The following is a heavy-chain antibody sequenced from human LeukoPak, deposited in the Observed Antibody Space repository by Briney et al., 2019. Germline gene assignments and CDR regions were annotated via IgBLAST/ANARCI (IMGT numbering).Heavy chain of an antibody. CDR1: GFTFSSYW. CDR2: IKQDGSEK. D-gene: IGHD2-2*01. J-gene: IGHJ5*02. Sequence: PGGSLRLSCAASGFTFSSYWMSWVRQAPGKGLEWVANIKQDGSEKYYVDSVEGRFTISRDNAKNSLYLQMNSLRAEDTAVYYCARNVVVPAARGLDWFDPWGQGTLVTVSS. CDR3: ARNVVVPAARGLDWFDP. V-gene: IGHV3-7*01.